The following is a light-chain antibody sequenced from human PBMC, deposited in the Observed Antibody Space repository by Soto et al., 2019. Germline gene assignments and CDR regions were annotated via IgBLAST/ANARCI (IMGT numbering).Light chain of an antibody. J-gene: IGLJ2*01. V-gene: IGLV3-21*02. CDR3: QVWDSSSDVV. CDR2: DDT. CDR1: NIGSRS. Sequence: SYELTQPPSVSVAPGQTARITCGGNNIGSRSVHWYQQKPGQAPVLVVYDDTGRPSGIPEQFSGSNSGNTATLTITRVEAGHEADYYCQVWDSSSDVVFGGGTKLTVL.